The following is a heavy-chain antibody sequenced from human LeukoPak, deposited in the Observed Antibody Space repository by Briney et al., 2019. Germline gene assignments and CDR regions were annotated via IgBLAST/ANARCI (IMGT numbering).Heavy chain of an antibody. J-gene: IGHJ4*02. Sequence: GASVKVSCKVSGYTLTELSMHWVRQAPGKGLECIGRFDPEDGGAISAQKFQGRVTMTEDTSSNTAYMELSSLKSEDTAVYYCATADAAVAGTPDYWGQGTLVTVSS. CDR1: GYTLTELS. D-gene: IGHD6-19*01. CDR3: ATADAAVAGTPDY. CDR2: FDPEDGGA. V-gene: IGHV1-24*01.